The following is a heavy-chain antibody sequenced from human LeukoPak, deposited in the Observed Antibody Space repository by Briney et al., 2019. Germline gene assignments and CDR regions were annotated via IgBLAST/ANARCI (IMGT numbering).Heavy chain of an antibody. CDR2: ISYSSSST. CDR1: GFSFNSYS. D-gene: IGHD3-10*01. V-gene: IGHV3-21*04. CDR3: ARRMGSGKPYFDQ. Sequence: GGSLRLSCAASGFSFNSYSINWVRQAPGKGLEWVSSISYSSSSTFYADSVKGRFTISRDNAKNSLYLQMNSLRAEDTAVYYCARRMGSGKPYFDQWGQETLVTVSS. J-gene: IGHJ4*02.